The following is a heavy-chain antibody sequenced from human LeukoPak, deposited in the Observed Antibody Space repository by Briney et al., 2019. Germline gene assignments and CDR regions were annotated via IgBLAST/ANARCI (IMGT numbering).Heavy chain of an antibody. Sequence: KPSETLSLTCTVSGGSISSYYWSWIRQPARKGLEWIGRVYTSGSTNYNPSLKSRVTMPVDTSKNQFSLKLSSVTAADTAVYYCARDSTSSSSWYDYYYGMDVWGQGTTVTVSS. CDR1: GGSISSYY. CDR3: ARDSTSSSSWYDYYYGMDV. V-gene: IGHV4-4*07. J-gene: IGHJ6*02. CDR2: VYTSGST. D-gene: IGHD6-13*01.